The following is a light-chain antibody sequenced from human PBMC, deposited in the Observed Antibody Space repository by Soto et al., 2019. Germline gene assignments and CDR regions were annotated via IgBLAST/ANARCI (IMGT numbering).Light chain of an antibody. CDR2: SNN. CDR3: AAWDDSLNGLDV. Sequence: QSVLTQPPSASGTPGRRVTISCSGSGSNIGSNTVNWYQQLPGTAPKLLIYSNNQRPSGVPDRFSGSKSGTSASLAISGLQSEDEADYYCAAWDDSLNGLDVFGTGTKVTVL. CDR1: GSNIGSNT. J-gene: IGLJ1*01. V-gene: IGLV1-44*01.